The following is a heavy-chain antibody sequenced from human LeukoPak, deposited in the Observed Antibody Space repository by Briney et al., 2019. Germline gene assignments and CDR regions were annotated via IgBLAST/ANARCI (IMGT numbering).Heavy chain of an antibody. J-gene: IGHJ4*02. CDR1: GGSISSYY. D-gene: IGHD3-22*01. Sequence: KASETLSLTCTVSGGSISSYYWSWIRQPPGKGLEWIGYIYYSGSTNYNPSLKSRVTISVDTSKNQFSLKLSSVTAADTAVYYCASVPQYYDSSGYYRNWGQGTLVTVSS. CDR3: ASVPQYYDSSGYYRN. CDR2: IYYSGST. V-gene: IGHV4-59*01.